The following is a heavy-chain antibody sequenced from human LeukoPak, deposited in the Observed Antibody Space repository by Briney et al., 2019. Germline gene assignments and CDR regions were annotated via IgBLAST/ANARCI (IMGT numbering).Heavy chain of an antibody. Sequence: GGSLRLSCAASGFTFSSYSINWVRQAPGKGLEWVSGISWNSGSIGYADSVKGRFTISRDNAKNSLYLQMNSLRAEDTALYYCARQHSSGYCYVAAFDIWGQGTMVTVSS. D-gene: IGHD3-22*01. CDR2: ISWNSGSI. CDR3: ARQHSSGYCYVAAFDI. J-gene: IGHJ3*02. CDR1: GFTFSSYS. V-gene: IGHV3-9*01.